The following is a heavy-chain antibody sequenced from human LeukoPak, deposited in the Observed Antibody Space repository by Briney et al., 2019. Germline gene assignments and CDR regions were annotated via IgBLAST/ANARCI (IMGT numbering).Heavy chain of an antibody. J-gene: IGHJ3*02. D-gene: IGHD3-22*01. CDR1: GYTLTELS. CDR3: AIRGFYSIQTYTDAFDI. V-gene: IGHV1-24*01. CDR2: FDPEDGET. Sequence: ASVKVSCKVSGYTLTELSMHWVRQAPGKGLEWMGGFDPEDGETIYAQKFQGRVTMTEDTSTDTAYMELSSLRSEDTAVYYCAIRGFYSIQTYTDAFDIWGQGTMVTVSS.